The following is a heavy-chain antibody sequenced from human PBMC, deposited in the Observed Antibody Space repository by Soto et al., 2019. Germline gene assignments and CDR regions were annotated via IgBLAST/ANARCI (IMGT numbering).Heavy chain of an antibody. J-gene: IGHJ4*02. CDR1: GCSVSSDSYY. Sequence: QVQLQESGPGLVQPSETLSLTCTVSGCSVSSDSYYWSWIRQPPGKVLEWIGYIYYSGSTNYNPYRTSRVTMSVDTSKNQFSLKLSSVTAADTAVYYCARAHSSGRISDYWGQGTLVTVSS. CDR3: ARAHSSGRISDY. CDR2: IYYSGST. V-gene: IGHV4-61*01. D-gene: IGHD6-19*01.